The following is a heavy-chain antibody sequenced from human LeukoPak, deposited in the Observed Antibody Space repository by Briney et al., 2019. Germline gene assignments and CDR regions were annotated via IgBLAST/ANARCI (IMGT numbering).Heavy chain of an antibody. V-gene: IGHV3-48*03. CDR2: ISSSGSTI. J-gene: IGHJ5*02. Sequence: GGSLRLSGAASGFTFSSYEMNWVRQAPGNGLEWISYISSSGSTIYYADSVQGRFTISRDNAKNSLYLQMNSLRADDTAVYYCARDRYSTLGDMVRGAFDPWGQGTLVTASS. CDR3: ARDRYSTLGDMVRGAFDP. D-gene: IGHD3-10*01. CDR1: GFTFSSYE.